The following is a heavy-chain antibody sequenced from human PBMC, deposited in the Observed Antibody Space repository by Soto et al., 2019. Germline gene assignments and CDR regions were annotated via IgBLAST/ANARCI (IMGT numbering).Heavy chain of an antibody. CDR2: ISYDGSNK. Sequence: GGSLRLSCAASGFTFSSYGMHWVRQAPGKGLEWVAVISYDGSNKYYADSVKGRFTISRDDSKNTLYLQMNSLRAEDTAVYYCAPWFGAFDYWGQGTLVTVSS. CDR3: APWFGAFDY. V-gene: IGHV3-30*03. J-gene: IGHJ4*02. D-gene: IGHD3-10*01. CDR1: GFTFSSYG.